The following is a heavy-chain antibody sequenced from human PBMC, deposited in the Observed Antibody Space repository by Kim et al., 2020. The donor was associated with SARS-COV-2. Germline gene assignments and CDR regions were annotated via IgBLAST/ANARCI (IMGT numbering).Heavy chain of an antibody. J-gene: IGHJ4*02. CDR3: ARTIVGADYYFDY. Sequence: SVKVSCKASGGTFSSYTISWVRQAPGQGLEWMGRIIPILGIANYAQKFQGRVTITADKSTSTAYMELSSLRSEDTAVYYCARTIVGADYYFDYWGQGTLVTVSS. CDR2: IIPILGIA. CDR1: GGTFSSYT. V-gene: IGHV1-69*02. D-gene: IGHD1-26*01.